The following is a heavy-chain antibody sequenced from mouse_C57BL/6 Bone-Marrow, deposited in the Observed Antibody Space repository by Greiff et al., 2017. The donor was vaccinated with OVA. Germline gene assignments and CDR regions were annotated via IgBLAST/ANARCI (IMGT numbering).Heavy chain of an antibody. V-gene: IGHV5-9-1*02. CDR2: ISSGGDYI. CDR1: GFTFSSYA. CDR3: TRDPAQATGFAY. D-gene: IGHD3-2*02. J-gene: IGHJ3*01. Sequence: EVQRVESGEGLVKPGGSLKLSCAASGFTFSSYAMSWVRQTPEKRLEWVAYISSGGDYIYYADTVKGRFTISRDNARNTLYLQMSSLKSEDTAMYYCTRDPAQATGFAYWGQGTLVTVSA.